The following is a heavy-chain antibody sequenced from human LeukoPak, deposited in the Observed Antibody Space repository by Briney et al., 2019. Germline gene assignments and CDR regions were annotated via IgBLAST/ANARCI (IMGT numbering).Heavy chain of an antibody. CDR2: IYYSGST. CDR3: ARLPGTILDTLFDY. V-gene: IGHV4-39*01. Sequence: PSETLSLTCTVSGGSISGSSYYWGWIRQPPWKGLEWIGSIYYSGSTYYNPSLRSRVTISVDTSKNQFSLKLSSVTAADTAVYYCARLPGTILDTLFDYWGQGTLVTVSS. CDR1: GGSISGSSYY. J-gene: IGHJ4*02. D-gene: IGHD3-3*01.